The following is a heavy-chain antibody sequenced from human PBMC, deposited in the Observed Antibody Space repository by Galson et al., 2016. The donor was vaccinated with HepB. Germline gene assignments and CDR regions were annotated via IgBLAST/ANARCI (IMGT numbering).Heavy chain of an antibody. V-gene: IGHV3-23*01. J-gene: IGHJ5*02. D-gene: IGHD2-15*01. CDR1: A. Sequence: AMTWVRRAPGKGLERVSDISGAGGTTHYADSVKGRFTISRDNSRDTLYLQMDRLRAADTAVYYCAKERGWYGGPNYGSWGQGTLVTVSS. CDR2: ISGAGGTT. CDR3: AKERGWYGGPNYGS.